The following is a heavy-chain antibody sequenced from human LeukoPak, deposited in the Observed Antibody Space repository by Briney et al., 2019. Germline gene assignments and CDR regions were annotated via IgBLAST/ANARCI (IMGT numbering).Heavy chain of an antibody. V-gene: IGHV4-59*01. CDR1: GGSISSYY. Sequence: SETLSLTCTVSGGSISSYYWSWIRQPPGKGLEWIGYIYYSGSTNYNPSLKSRVTISVDTSKNQFSLKLSSVTAADTAVYYCARRWFGELPDYWGQGTLVTASS. J-gene: IGHJ4*02. D-gene: IGHD3-10*01. CDR2: IYYSGST. CDR3: ARRWFGELPDY.